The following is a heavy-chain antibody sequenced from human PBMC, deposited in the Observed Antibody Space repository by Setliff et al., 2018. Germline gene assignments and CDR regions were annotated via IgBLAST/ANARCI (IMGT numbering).Heavy chain of an antibody. V-gene: IGHV1-69*05. D-gene: IGHD3-22*01. CDR2: TIPIFGTT. Sequence: SVKVSCKASGGNFSSYGISWVRQAPGQGLEWMGGTIPIFGTTNYAQKFQGRVTIITDESTSTAYMQLSSLRSEDTAVYYCVREGVDSRSSTDYRYYMDVWGKGTTVTVSS. CDR3: VREGVDSRSSTDYRYYMDV. J-gene: IGHJ6*03. CDR1: GGNFSSYG.